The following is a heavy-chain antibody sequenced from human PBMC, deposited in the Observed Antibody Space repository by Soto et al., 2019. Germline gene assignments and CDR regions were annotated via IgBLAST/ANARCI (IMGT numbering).Heavy chain of an antibody. J-gene: IGHJ6*01. Sequence: XSLTCTVSGDSIISSNYYWAWIRQSPGKGLEWIGNMYYSGSTYYNLSLKSRVAMSVDTSKNQFSLKISSVTAADTSVYXXXXXXXXXXXXXYXXYXGVDVWXXGTKVTVSX. CDR1: GDSIISSNYY. CDR2: MYYSGST. V-gene: IGHV4-39*01. CDR3: XXXXXXXXXXXYXXYXGVDV.